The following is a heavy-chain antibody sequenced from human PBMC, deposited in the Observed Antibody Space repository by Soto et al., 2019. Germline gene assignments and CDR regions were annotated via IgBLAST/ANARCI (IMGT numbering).Heavy chain of an antibody. Sequence: QVQLQESGPGLVKPSQTLSLTCNVSGASISSGHYYWTWIRQLPGKGLEWIGYIHHGGTTLYSPSIKSRVSISIDTSKNQFSLKLTSVTAADTAVYYCARDEVQGLEAGARFDFWCQGTLVTVSS. CDR1: GASISSGHYY. J-gene: IGHJ4*02. CDR2: IHHGGTT. D-gene: IGHD6-13*01. CDR3: ARDEVQGLEAGARFDF. V-gene: IGHV4-31*03.